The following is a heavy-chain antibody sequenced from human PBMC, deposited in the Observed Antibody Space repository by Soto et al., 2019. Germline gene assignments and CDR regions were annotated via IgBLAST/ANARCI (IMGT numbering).Heavy chain of an antibody. CDR3: ARDLYYGSGPLRPDPYYYYGMDV. J-gene: IGHJ6*02. D-gene: IGHD3-10*01. Sequence: SETLSLTCTVSGGSVSSISFYWSWIRQPPGKGLEWIGCIYYSGSTNYNPSLKSRVTISVDTSKNQFSLKLSSVTAADTAVYYCARDLYYGSGPLRPDPYYYYGMDVWGQGTTVTASS. V-gene: IGHV4-61*01. CDR2: IYYSGST. CDR1: GGSVSSISFY.